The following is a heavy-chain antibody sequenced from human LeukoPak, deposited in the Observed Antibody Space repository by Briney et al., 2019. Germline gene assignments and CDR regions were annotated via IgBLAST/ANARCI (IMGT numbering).Heavy chain of an antibody. V-gene: IGHV3-20*04. J-gene: IGHJ4*02. CDR3: ARGKGDSSGYRRYFDY. Sequence: GGSLRLSCAASGFTFDDYGMSWVRQAPGKGLEWVSGINWNGGSTGYADSVKGRFTISRDNAKNSLYLQMNSLRAEDTALYYCARGKGDSSGYRRYFDYWGQGTLVTVSS. D-gene: IGHD3-22*01. CDR1: GFTFDDYG. CDR2: INWNGGST.